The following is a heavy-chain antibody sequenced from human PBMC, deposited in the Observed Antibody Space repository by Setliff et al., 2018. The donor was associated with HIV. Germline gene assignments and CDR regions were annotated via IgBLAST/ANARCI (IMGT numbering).Heavy chain of an antibody. CDR3: ARQRDRFGEFEY. Sequence: SETLSLTCAVYGGSFSGYYWSWIRQPPGKGLEWIGEINHSGSTNYNPSLKSRVSISVDTSKSQLSLQLRSVTAADTAVYYCARQRDRFGEFEYWGQGTPVTVSS. V-gene: IGHV4-34*01. CDR1: GGSFSGYY. CDR2: INHSGST. D-gene: IGHD3-10*01. J-gene: IGHJ4*02.